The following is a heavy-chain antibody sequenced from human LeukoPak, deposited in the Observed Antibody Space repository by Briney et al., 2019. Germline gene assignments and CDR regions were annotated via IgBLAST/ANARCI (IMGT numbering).Heavy chain of an antibody. CDR3: AKEEYGGNSGYYYYGMDV. Sequence: GGSLRLSCAASGFTVSSNYMSWVRQAPGKGLEWVSIVYSGGGTYYADSVKGRFTISRDNSKNTLYLQMNSLRAEDTAVYYCAKEEYGGNSGYYYYGMDVWGQGTTVTVSS. CDR2: VYSGGGT. J-gene: IGHJ6*02. CDR1: GFTVSSNY. V-gene: IGHV3-66*01. D-gene: IGHD4-23*01.